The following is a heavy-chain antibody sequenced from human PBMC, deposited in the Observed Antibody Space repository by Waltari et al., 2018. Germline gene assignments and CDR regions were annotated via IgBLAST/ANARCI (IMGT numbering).Heavy chain of an antibody. V-gene: IGHV5-51*01. D-gene: IGHD2-2*01. J-gene: IGHJ6*02. CDR3: ARHARPTTYYYGMDV. CDR2: IFPGDSTP. Sequence: EVQLVQSGAEVKKPGESLKISCKGSGYSFTSYWIAWVRQMPGKGLEWMGIIFPGDSTPRYTPSFQGQVTSSADKSSTTASLQWSSLKASDTAMYYCARHARPTTYYYGMDVWGQGTTVTVSS. CDR1: GYSFTSYW.